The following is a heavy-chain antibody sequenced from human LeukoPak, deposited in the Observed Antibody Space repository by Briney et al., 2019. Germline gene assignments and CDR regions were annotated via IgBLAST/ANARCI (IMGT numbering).Heavy chain of an antibody. J-gene: IGHJ4*02. Sequence: GGSLRLSCAASGFTFSNYWMGWVCQAPGEGREWVANIKQDGGEKCYVEPVKGRFTISRDNAKSSLYLQMNSLRAEDTGVYYCARAPATHEWRSMAYWGQGTLVTASS. CDR3: ARAPATHEWRSMAY. CDR2: IKQDGGEK. V-gene: IGHV3-7*01. CDR1: GFTFSNYW. D-gene: IGHD2-15*01.